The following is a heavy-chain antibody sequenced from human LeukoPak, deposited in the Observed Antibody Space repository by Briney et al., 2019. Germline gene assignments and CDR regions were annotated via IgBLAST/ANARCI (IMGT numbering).Heavy chain of an antibody. V-gene: IGHV3-11*01. J-gene: IGHJ5*02. CDR3: ARDKDDYGSGNHWFDP. Sequence: GGSLRLSCAASGFTFSDYYMSWIRQAPGKGLEWVSYISSSGRTIYYADSVKGRFTISRDNAKNSLYLQMNSLRAEDTAVYYCARDKDDYGSGNHWFDPWGQGTLVTVSS. CDR2: ISSSGRTI. CDR1: GFTFSDYY. D-gene: IGHD3-10*01.